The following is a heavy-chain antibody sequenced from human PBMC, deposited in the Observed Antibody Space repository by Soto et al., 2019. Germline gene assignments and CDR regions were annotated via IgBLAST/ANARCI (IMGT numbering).Heavy chain of an antibody. Sequence: PSETLSLTCSVSSGSISSDKYYWTWIRQSPGKGLEWIGHIYYTGTTHYNPSVTSRVIILLDKSKDQFSLTLTSVTAADTGVYSCDKVMNESGTNWVDSWGQGILVTVSS. CDR3: DKVMNESGTNWVDS. V-gene: IGHV4-30-4*01. CDR2: IYYTGTT. J-gene: IGHJ5*01. CDR1: SGSISSDKYY.